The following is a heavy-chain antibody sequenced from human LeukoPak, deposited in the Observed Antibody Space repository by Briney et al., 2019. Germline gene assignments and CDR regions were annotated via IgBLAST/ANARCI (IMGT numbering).Heavy chain of an antibody. CDR1: GYTFTSYG. Sequence: ASVKVSCKASGYTFTSYGISWVRQAPGQGLEWMGWISAYSGNTNYAQKLQGRVTMTTDTSTGTAYMELRSLRPDDTAVYYCARGLPYCTNGVCYLDYWGQGTLVTVSS. CDR3: ARGLPYCTNGVCYLDY. V-gene: IGHV1-18*01. D-gene: IGHD2-8*01. CDR2: ISAYSGNT. J-gene: IGHJ4*02.